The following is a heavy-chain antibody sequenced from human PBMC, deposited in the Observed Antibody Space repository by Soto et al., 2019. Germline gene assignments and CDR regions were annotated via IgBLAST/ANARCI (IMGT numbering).Heavy chain of an antibody. CDR1: GFTFTRYS. CDR2: ISSTTNYI. V-gene: IGHV3-21*06. CDR3: ARESEDLTSNFDY. J-gene: IGHJ4*02. D-gene: IGHD7-27*01. Sequence: RSLRLACPASGFTFTRYSMSWVRQAPGKGLEWVSSISSTTNYIYYGDSMKGRFTISRDNAKNSLYLEMNSLRAEDTAVYYCARESEDLTSNFDYWGQGTLVTVYS.